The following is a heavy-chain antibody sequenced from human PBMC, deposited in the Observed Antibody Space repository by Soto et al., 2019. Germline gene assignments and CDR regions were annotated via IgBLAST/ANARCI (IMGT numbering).Heavy chain of an antibody. J-gene: IGHJ3*02. V-gene: IGHV1-69*06. CDR3: ARYWNAGTLYGAFDI. D-gene: IGHD4-17*01. Sequence: QVQLVQSGAEVRKPGSSVKVSCEASGGSFNNYVISWLRQAPGQGLEWMGGIIPNYEAANYAQKFRGRLTITADKATHTAYMALNSLRPEDTATYYCARYWNAGTLYGAFDIWGQGTTVIVS. CDR1: GGSFNNYV. CDR2: IIPNYEAA.